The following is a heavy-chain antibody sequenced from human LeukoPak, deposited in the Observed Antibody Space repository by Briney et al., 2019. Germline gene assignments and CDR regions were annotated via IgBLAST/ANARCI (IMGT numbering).Heavy chain of an antibody. J-gene: IGHJ4*02. CDR2: INPNSGGT. CDR3: AREMDYYDSSGYWPY. Sequence: ASVEVSCKASGYTFTGYYMHWVRQAPGQGLEWMGWINPNSGGTNYAQKFQGRVTMTRDTSISTAYMELSRLRSDDTAVYYCAREMDYYDSSGYWPYWGQGTLVTVSS. V-gene: IGHV1-2*02. CDR1: GYTFTGYY. D-gene: IGHD3-22*01.